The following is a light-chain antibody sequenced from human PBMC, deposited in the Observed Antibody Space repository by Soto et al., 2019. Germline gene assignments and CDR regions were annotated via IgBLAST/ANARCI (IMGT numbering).Light chain of an antibody. Sequence: EIVLTQSPGTLSLSXGXXXXLXXXXXXXXXXXXXAWYQQKPGQAPRLLIYGASSRATGIPDRFSGSGSGTDFTLTISRLEPEDXAVYXXXQYXSSPPYTFGQGTKLEIK. CDR1: XXXXXXX. J-gene: IGKJ2*01. CDR2: GAS. CDR3: XQYXSSPPYT. V-gene: IGKV3-20*01.